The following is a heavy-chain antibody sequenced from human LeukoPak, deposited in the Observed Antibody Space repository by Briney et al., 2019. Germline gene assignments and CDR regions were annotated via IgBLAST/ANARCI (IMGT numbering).Heavy chain of an antibody. V-gene: IGHV3-53*01. CDR1: GFTVSSSY. D-gene: IGHD2-15*01. J-gene: IGHJ4*02. Sequence: GGSLRLSCAASGFTVSSSYMYWVRQAPGKGLEWVSFFYRGDSTYYAESVRGRFTISRDNSKNTLYLLMNSLIPEDTAVYFCAREVVSIPSYFDSWGQGTLVTVSS. CDR2: FYRGDST. CDR3: AREVVSIPSYFDS.